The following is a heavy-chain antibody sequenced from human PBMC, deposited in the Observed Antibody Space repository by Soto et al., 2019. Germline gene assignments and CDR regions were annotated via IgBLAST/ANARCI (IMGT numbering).Heavy chain of an antibody. D-gene: IGHD6-6*01. CDR1: GFTCSSYA. CDR2: ISYDGSNK. V-gene: IGHV3-30-3*01. CDR3: ARVDRGGIAARPFDY. Sequence: QVQLVESGGGVVQPGRSLRLSCAASGFTCSSYAMHWVRQAPGKGLEWVAVISYDGSNKYYADSVKGRFTISRDNSKNTLYLQMNSLRAEDTAVYYCARVDRGGIAARPFDYWGQGTLVTVSS. J-gene: IGHJ4*02.